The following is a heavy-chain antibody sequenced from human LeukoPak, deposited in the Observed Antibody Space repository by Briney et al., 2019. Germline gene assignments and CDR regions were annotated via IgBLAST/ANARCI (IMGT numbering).Heavy chain of an antibody. CDR3: ARDDCSSISCYHNWFDP. CDR2: IKQDRSEK. V-gene: IGHV3-7*01. Sequence: GGALRLSCAASGFTFSSYWMSWVRQAPGKGLELVANIKQDRSEKYYVDSVKGRFTISRDNAKNSLYLQMNSLRAEDTAVYYCARDDCSSISCYHNWFDPWGQGTLVTVSS. CDR1: GFTFSSYW. J-gene: IGHJ5*02. D-gene: IGHD2-2*01.